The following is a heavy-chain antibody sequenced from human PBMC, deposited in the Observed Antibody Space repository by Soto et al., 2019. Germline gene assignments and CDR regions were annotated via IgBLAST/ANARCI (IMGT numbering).Heavy chain of an antibody. D-gene: IGHD6-19*01. CDR2: IYWDDDK. V-gene: IGHV2-5*02. J-gene: IGHJ4*02. CDR1: GVSLSTSGGG. CDR3: AHTKVTHWLGPHFAF. Sequence: QITVKESGPTLVKATQSLTLTCTFSGVSLSTSGGGVGWIRQPPGKALEWLAVIYWDDDKSYSPSLKSRLTITKDTSKNQVALTMTHMDPVDTATYFCAHTKVTHWLGPHFAFWGQGTLVTVSS.